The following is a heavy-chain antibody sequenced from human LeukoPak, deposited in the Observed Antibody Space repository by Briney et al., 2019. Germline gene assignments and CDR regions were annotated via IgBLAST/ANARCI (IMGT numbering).Heavy chain of an antibody. V-gene: IGHV7-4-1*02. CDR1: GYTFTNYA. J-gene: IGHJ5*02. D-gene: IGHD3-16*01. CDR2: IDPNTGNP. Sequence: ASVKVSCKASGYTFTNYAMNWVRQAPGQGLQWMGWIDPNTGNPTYAQGFTGRFVFSLDTSVSTTYLQISSLKPEDTAVYYCARAYQHLGGLSFPGSWGQGTLVTVSS. CDR3: ARAYQHLGGLSFPGS.